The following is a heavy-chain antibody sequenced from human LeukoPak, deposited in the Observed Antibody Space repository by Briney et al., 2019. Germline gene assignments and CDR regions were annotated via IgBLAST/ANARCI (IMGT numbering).Heavy chain of an antibody. CDR2: IIPILGIA. D-gene: IGHD3-22*01. J-gene: IGHJ3*02. CDR1: GGTFSSYA. Sequence: GASVKVSCKAPGGTFSSYAISWVRQAPGQGLEWMGRIIPILGIANYAQKFQGRVTITADKSTSTAYMELSSLRSEDTAVYYCARTRYYYDSSGYYLHDAFDIWGQGTMVTVSS. CDR3: ARTRYYYDSSGYYLHDAFDI. V-gene: IGHV1-69*04.